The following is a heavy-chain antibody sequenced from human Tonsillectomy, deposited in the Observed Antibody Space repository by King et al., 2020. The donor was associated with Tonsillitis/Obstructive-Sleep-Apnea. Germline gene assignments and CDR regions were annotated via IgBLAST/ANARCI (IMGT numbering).Heavy chain of an antibody. V-gene: IGHV4-59*01. CDR1: GGSISSYY. J-gene: IGHJ6*02. CDR3: ASSYDFWSGNTNYHSSYVMAV. D-gene: IGHD3-3*01. Sequence: VQLQESGPGLVKPSETLSLTCTVSGGSISSYYWSRIRQPPGKGLEWIGYIYYSGSTNYNPSLKSRVTISVDTSKNQFSLKLSSVTAADTAVYYCASSYDFWSGNTNYHSSYVMAVWGQGTTVTVSS. CDR2: IYYSGST.